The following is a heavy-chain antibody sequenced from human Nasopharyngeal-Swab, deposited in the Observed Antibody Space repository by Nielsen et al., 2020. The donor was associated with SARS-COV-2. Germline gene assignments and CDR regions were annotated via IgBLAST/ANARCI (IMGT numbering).Heavy chain of an antibody. CDR3: ARGEAGRFSIAADWFDP. V-gene: IGHV4-59*12. J-gene: IGHJ5*02. Sequence: WIRQPPGKGLEWIGYIYYSGSTNYNLSLKSRVTISVDTSKNQFSLKLSSVTAADTAVYYCARGEAGRFSIAADWFDPWGQGTLVTVSS. D-gene: IGHD6-13*01. CDR2: IYYSGST.